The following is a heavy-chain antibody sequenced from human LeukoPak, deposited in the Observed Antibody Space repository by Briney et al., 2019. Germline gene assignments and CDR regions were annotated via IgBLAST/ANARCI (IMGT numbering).Heavy chain of an antibody. V-gene: IGHV4-34*01. D-gene: IGHD3-10*01. CDR2: INHSGST. CDR3: ARLHGSGPAYYYYYYMDV. Sequence: SETLSLTCAVYGGSFSGYYWSWIRQPPGKGLEWIGEINHSGSTNYNPSLKSRVTISVDTSKNQFSLKLSSVTAADTAVYYCARLHGSGPAYYYYYYMDVWGKGTTVTISS. J-gene: IGHJ6*03. CDR1: GGSFSGYY.